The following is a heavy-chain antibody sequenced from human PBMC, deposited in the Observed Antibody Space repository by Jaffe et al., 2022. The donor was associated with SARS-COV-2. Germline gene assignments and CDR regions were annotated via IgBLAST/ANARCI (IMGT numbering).Heavy chain of an antibody. Sequence: QVQLVESGGGVVQPGRSLRLSCAASGFTFSSYGMHWVRQAPGKGLEWVAVISYDGSNKYYADSVKGRFTISRDNSKNTLYLQMNSLRAEDTAVYYCAKDLGCSGGSCNPDDYYYGMDVWGQGTTVTVSS. CDR3: AKDLGCSGGSCNPDDYYYGMDV. V-gene: IGHV3-30*18. CDR2: ISYDGSNK. CDR1: GFTFSSYG. J-gene: IGHJ6*02. D-gene: IGHD2-15*01.